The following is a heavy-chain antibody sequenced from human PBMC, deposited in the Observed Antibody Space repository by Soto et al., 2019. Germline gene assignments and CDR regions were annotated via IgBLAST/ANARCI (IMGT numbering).Heavy chain of an antibody. Sequence: SGKVSCKASGFTFTSSSVQWVRQARGQRLEWIGWITVGTGNTNYAQKFQERVTITRDMSTSTAYMELSNLRSEDTAVYYCAAGDSSGYYGGWGQGTQVTVSS. J-gene: IGHJ4*02. D-gene: IGHD3-22*01. CDR1: GFTFTSSS. V-gene: IGHV1-58*01. CDR3: AAGDSSGYYGG. CDR2: ITVGTGNT.